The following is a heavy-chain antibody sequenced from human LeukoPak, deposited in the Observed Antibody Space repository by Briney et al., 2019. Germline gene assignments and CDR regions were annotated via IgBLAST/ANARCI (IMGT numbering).Heavy chain of an antibody. CDR1: GESVSINSAA. D-gene: IGHD7-27*01. V-gene: IGHV6-1*01. CDR2: IYYRSKWYN. CDR3: ARRATATGAVDY. J-gene: IGHJ4*02. Sequence: SQTLSLTCAISGESVSINSAAWNWIRQSPSRGLEWLGRIYYRSKWYNDYALSVKSRITINPDTSKNQFSLQLNSVTPEDTAVYYCARRATATGAVDYWGQGTLVTVSS.